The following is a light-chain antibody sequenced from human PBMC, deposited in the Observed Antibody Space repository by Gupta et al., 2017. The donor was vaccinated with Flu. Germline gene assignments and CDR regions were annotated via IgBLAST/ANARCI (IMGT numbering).Light chain of an antibody. V-gene: IGLV1-44*01. CDR3: AAWDDSLNGQV. Sequence: QSVLTQPPSASGTPGQRVTISCSGSNSNIGSNSVTWYQQFPRTAPRLLIYSNNRRPSGVPDRFSGSKSGTSASLAISGLQAEDEADYYCAAWDDSLNGQVFGEGTRVTVL. CDR2: SNN. CDR1: NSNIGSNS. J-gene: IGLJ2*01.